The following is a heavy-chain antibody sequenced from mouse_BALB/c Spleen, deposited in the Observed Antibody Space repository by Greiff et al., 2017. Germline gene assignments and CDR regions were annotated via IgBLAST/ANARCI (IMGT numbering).Heavy chain of an antibody. D-gene: IGHD2-1*01. CDR2: INPSTGYT. CDR1: GYTFTSYW. V-gene: IGHV1-7*01. Sequence: QVQLQQSGAELAKPGASVKMSCKASGYTFTSYWMHWVKQRPGQGLEWIGYINPSTGYTEYNQKFKDKATLTADKSSSTAYMQLSSLTSEDSAVYYCARGGYGNYVGAMDYWGQGTSVTVSS. J-gene: IGHJ4*01. CDR3: ARGGYGNYVGAMDY.